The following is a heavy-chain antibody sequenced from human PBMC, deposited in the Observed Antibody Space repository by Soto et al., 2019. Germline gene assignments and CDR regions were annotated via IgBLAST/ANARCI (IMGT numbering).Heavy chain of an antibody. CDR1: GGTFSSYA. D-gene: IGHD1-20*01. CDR2: IIPIFGTA. Sequence: SVKVSCKASGGTFSSYAISGVRQAPGQGLEWMGGIIPIFGTANYAQKFQGRVTITADESTSTAYMELSSLRSEDTAVYYCAITGTTIFGYYYGMDVWGQGTTVTVSS. J-gene: IGHJ6*02. V-gene: IGHV1-69*13. CDR3: AITGTTIFGYYYGMDV.